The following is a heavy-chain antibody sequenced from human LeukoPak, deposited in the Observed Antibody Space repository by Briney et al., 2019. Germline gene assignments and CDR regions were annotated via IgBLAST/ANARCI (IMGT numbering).Heavy chain of an antibody. CDR3: ARDWVSDRSGDYLGY. D-gene: IGHD3-22*01. Sequence: ASVKVSYKAPGYTFTCYYMHWVRQAPGQGLEWMGIINPSGGSTSYAQKFQGRVTMTRDTSTSTVYMELSSLRSEDTAVYYCARDWVSDRSGDYLGYWGRGTLVTVSS. CDR2: INPSGGST. CDR1: GYTFTCYY. J-gene: IGHJ4*02. V-gene: IGHV1-46*01.